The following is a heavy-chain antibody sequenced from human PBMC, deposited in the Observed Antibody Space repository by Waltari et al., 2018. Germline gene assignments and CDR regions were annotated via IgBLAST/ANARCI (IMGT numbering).Heavy chain of an antibody. CDR1: GFTFSSYG. V-gene: IGHV3-30*18. CDR3: AKDVDTARYYFDY. Sequence: QVQLVESGGGVVQPGRSLRLSCAASGFTFSSYGMHWLRQAPGKGLEWVAVISYDGSNKYYADSVKGRFTISRDNSKNTLYLQMNSLRAEDTAVYYCAKDVDTARYYFDYWGQGTLVTVSS. J-gene: IGHJ4*02. D-gene: IGHD5-18*01. CDR2: ISYDGSNK.